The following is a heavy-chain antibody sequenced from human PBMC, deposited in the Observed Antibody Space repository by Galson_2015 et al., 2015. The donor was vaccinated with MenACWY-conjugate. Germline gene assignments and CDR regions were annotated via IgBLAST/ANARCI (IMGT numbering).Heavy chain of an antibody. V-gene: IGHV1-3*01. CDR1: GYTFTSYA. D-gene: IGHD3-10*01. CDR3: ARGSRGSGSLYYFDY. Sequence: SVKVSCKASGYTFTSYAMHWVRQAPGQRLEWMGWINAGNGSTKYSQKFQGRVTITRDTSASTAYMELSSLRSEDTAVYYCARGSRGSGSLYYFDYWGQGTLVTVSS. CDR2: INAGNGST. J-gene: IGHJ4*02.